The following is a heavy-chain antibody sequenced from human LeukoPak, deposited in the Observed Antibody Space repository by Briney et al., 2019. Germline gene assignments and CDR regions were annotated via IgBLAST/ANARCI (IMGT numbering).Heavy chain of an antibody. J-gene: IGHJ4*02. D-gene: IGHD6-13*01. CDR1: GGSISSYY. Sequence: SETLSLTCTVSGGSISSYYWSWIRQPPGKGLEWIGYIDYSGSTNSNPSLKSRVTISVDTSKNQFSLKLSSVTAADTAVYYCARMDGAAAALFFDYWGQGTLVTVSS. CDR2: IDYSGST. V-gene: IGHV4-59*12. CDR3: ARMDGAAAALFFDY.